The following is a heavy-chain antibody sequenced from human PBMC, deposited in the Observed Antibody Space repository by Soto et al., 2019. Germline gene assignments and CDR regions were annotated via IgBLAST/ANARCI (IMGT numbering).Heavy chain of an antibody. CDR3: ALGGSYGPFHY. D-gene: IGHD5-18*01. J-gene: IGHJ4*02. Sequence: GASVKVSCKASGGTFSSYAISWVRQAPGQGLEWMGGIIPIFGTANYAQKFQGRVTITADECTSTAYMELSSLRSEDTAVYYCALGGSYGPFHYWGQGTMVTISS. V-gene: IGHV1-69*13. CDR1: GGTFSSYA. CDR2: IIPIFGTA.